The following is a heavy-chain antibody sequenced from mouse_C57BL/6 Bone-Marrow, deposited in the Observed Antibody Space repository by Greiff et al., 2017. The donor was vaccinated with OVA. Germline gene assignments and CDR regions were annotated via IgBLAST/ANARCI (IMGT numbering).Heavy chain of an antibody. V-gene: IGHV1-69*01. CDR1: GYTFTSYW. Sequence: QVQLQQPGAELVMPGASVKLSCKASGYTFTSYWMHWVKQRPGQGLEWIGEIYPSYSYTNYNQKFKGKSTLTVDKSSSTAYMQLSSLTSEDSAFYYCARPIYYYGSSYFDYWGQGTTLTVSA. D-gene: IGHD1-1*01. CDR3: ARPIYYYGSSYFDY. CDR2: IYPSYSYT. J-gene: IGHJ2*01.